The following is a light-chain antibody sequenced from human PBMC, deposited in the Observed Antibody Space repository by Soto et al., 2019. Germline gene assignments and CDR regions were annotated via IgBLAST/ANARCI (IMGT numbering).Light chain of an antibody. V-gene: IGKV3-20*01. CDR2: GSY. CDR1: QSVRNNY. J-gene: IGKJ2*01. Sequence: EAVLTQSPGTLSLSPGERATLSCRASQSVRNNYYAWYQQKPCQAPRLLIFGSYDRATGIPDRFSGSGSGTDFTLTISRLEPEDFAVYYCQQYGSSPPYTFGQGTKLEIK. CDR3: QQYGSSPPYT.